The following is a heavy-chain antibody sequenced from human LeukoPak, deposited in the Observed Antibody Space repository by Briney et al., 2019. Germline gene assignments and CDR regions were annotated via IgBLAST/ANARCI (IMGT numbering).Heavy chain of an antibody. D-gene: IGHD3-16*01. Sequence: ASVKVSCKASGGTFSSYAISWVRQAPGQGLEWMGGIIPIFGTANYAQKFQGRVTITADESTSTAYMELSSLRSEDTAVYYCARDGRAAPYYETNAFDIWGQGTMVTVSS. V-gene: IGHV1-69*13. CDR2: IIPIFGTA. CDR3: ARDGRAAPYYETNAFDI. CDR1: GGTFSSYA. J-gene: IGHJ3*02.